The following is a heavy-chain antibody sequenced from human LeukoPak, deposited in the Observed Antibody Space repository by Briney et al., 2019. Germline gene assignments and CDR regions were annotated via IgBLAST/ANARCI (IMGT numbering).Heavy chain of an antibody. V-gene: IGHV3-21*01. CDR1: GFTFSSYS. CDR3: ARDVVVAATRVRCYYYYGMDV. D-gene: IGHD2-15*01. J-gene: IGHJ6*02. CDR2: ISSSSSYI. Sequence: GGPLRLSCAASGFTFSSYSMNWVRQAPGKGLEWVSSISSSSSYIYYADSVKGRFTISRDNAKNSLYLQMNSLRVEDTAVYYCARDVVVAATRVRCYYYYGMDVWGQGTTVTVSS.